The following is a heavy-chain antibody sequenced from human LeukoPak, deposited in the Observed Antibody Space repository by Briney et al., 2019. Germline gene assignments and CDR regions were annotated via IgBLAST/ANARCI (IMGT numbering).Heavy chain of an antibody. CDR2: INHSGST. J-gene: IGHJ4*02. CDR3: ARLLLWFGEFRSYYFDY. CDR1: GGSFSGYY. Sequence: PSETLSLTCAVYGGSFSGYYWSWIRQPPGKGLELIGEINHSGSTNYNPSLKSRVTISVDTSKNQFSLKLSSVTAADTAVYYCARLLLWFGEFRSYYFDYWGQGTLVTVSS. V-gene: IGHV4-34*01. D-gene: IGHD3-10*01.